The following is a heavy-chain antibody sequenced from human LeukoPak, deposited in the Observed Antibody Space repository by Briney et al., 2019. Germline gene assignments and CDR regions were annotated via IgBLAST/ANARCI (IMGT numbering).Heavy chain of an antibody. CDR3: TTEAVLRFLDLISFMDV. J-gene: IGHJ6*03. V-gene: IGHV3-15*01. CDR1: GFTVSSNY. D-gene: IGHD3-3*01. CDR2: IKSKTDGGTT. Sequence: PGGSLRLSCAASGFTVSSNYMSWVRQAPGKGLEWVGRIKSKTDGGTTDYAAPVKGRFTISRDDSKNTLYLQMNSLKTEDTAVYYCTTEAVLRFLDLISFMDVWGKGTTVTVSS.